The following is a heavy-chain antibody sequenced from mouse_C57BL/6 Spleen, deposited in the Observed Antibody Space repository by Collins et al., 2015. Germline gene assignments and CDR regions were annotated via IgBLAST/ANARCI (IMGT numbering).Heavy chain of an antibody. J-gene: IGHJ4*01. CDR2: ISSGGSYT. V-gene: IGHV5-9-1*01. CDR3: AGYAMDY. CDR1: GFTFSSYA. Sequence: EVMLVESGGGLVKPGGSLKLSCAASGFTFSSYAMSWVRQTPEKRLEWVATISSGGSYTYYPDSVKGRFTISRDNAKNTLYLQMSSLRSEDTAMYYCAGYAMDYWGQGTSVTVSS.